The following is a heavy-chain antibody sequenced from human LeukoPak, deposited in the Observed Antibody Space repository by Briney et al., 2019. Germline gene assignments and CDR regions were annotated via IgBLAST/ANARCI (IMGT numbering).Heavy chain of an antibody. Sequence: SETLSLTCTVSGASISSYYWSWIRQPPGKGLEYIGYIYYSGSTNYNPSLKSRVTISVDTSKNQFSLKLSSVTAADTAVYYCARVRIAVAATWFDPWGQGTLVTVSS. J-gene: IGHJ5*02. V-gene: IGHV4-59*01. D-gene: IGHD6-19*01. CDR2: IYYSGST. CDR3: ARVRIAVAATWFDP. CDR1: GASISSYY.